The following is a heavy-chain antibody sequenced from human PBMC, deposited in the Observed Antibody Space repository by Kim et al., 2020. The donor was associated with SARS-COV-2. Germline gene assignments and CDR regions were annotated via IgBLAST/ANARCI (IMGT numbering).Heavy chain of an antibody. V-gene: IGHV4-34*01. Sequence: SETLSLTCAVYGGSFSGYYWSWIRQPPGKGLEWIGEINHSGSTNYNPSLKSRVTISVDTSKNQFSLKLSSVTAADTAVYYCARGTRDYYGSGGHAFDIWGQGTMVTVSS. CDR3: ARGTRDYYGSGGHAFDI. CDR1: GGSFSGYY. J-gene: IGHJ3*02. D-gene: IGHD3-10*01. CDR2: INHSGST.